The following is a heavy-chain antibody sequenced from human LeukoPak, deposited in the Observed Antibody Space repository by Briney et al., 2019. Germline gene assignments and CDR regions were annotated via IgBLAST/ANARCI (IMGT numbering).Heavy chain of an antibody. Sequence: PGGSLRLSCAASGFPFSSYVMSWVRQAPGKGLEWVSYINHNGETIYYPDFVKGRFPISRDNAKNSLYLQMNSLRDEDTAVYYCARNNDWAFYYWGQGTLVTVSS. CDR3: ARNNDWAFYY. CDR1: GFPFSSYV. J-gene: IGHJ4*02. CDR2: INHNGETI. V-gene: IGHV3-48*02. D-gene: IGHD3-9*01.